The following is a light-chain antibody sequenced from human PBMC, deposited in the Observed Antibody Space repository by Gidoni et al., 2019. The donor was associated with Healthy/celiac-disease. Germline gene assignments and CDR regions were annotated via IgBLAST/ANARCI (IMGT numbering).Light chain of an antibody. Sequence: ENVRTQNPISSPVTLCQPAALSCRSSQSLVHSDGNTYLSWLQQRPGQPPRRLIYKIANRFSGVPDRFSGSGAGTEFSLKISRVEAEDVGVYYCRQATQSYTFGQGTKLEIK. CDR3: RQATQSYT. CDR2: KIA. V-gene: IGKV2-24*01. J-gene: IGKJ2*01. CDR1: QSLVHSDGNTY.